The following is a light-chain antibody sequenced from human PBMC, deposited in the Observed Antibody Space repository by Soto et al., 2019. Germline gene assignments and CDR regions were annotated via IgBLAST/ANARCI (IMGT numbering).Light chain of an antibody. CDR2: DVT. Sequence: QSVLTQPASVSGSPGQSITISCTGTSSDVGTYKYVSWYQQYPGKVPKLLIYDVTIRPSGVSDRFSGSKSGNTASLTISGLQAEDEADYYCNSFTSSQTGVFGTGTKLTVL. J-gene: IGLJ1*01. V-gene: IGLV2-14*03. CDR3: NSFTSSQTGV. CDR1: SSDVGTYKY.